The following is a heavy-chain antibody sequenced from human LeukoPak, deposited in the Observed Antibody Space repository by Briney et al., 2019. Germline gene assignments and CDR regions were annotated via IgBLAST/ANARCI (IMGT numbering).Heavy chain of an antibody. J-gene: IGHJ4*02. Sequence: AGGSLRLSCAASGFTFSSYGMHWVRQAPGKGLEWVAVISYDGSNKYYADSVKGRFIISRDNSKNTLYLQMNSLRAEDTAVYYCAKHAYHITVGGLFDYWGQGTLVTVSS. D-gene: IGHD4-23*01. V-gene: IGHV3-30*18. CDR2: ISYDGSNK. CDR1: GFTFSSYG. CDR3: AKHAYHITVGGLFDY.